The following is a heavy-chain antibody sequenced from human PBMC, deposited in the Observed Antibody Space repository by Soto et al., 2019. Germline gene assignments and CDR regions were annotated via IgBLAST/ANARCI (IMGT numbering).Heavy chain of an antibody. Sequence: QVQLVESGGGVVQPGRSLRLSCAASGFTFSSYGMHWVRQAPGKGLEWVAVISYDGSKKYYADSVKGRFTISRDNSKNTLYLQMDSLRDEDTAVYYCARGYTSGYPSNWFGPWGQGTLVTVSS. CDR1: GFTFSSYG. CDR3: ARGYTSGYPSNWFGP. D-gene: IGHD3-3*01. CDR2: ISYDGSKK. J-gene: IGHJ5*02. V-gene: IGHV3-30*03.